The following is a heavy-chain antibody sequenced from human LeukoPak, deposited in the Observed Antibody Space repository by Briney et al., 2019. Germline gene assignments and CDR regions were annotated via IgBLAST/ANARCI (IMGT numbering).Heavy chain of an antibody. CDR3: ASLTGVDY. V-gene: IGHV4-39*01. Sequence: PSETLSLTCTASGGSISSSSYYWGWVRQPPEKGLEWLGSIYYSGSTYYNPSLKSRVTISVDTSKNQFSLKLSSVTAADTAVYYCASLTGVDYWGQGTLVTVSS. J-gene: IGHJ4*02. D-gene: IGHD7-27*01. CDR1: GGSISSSSYY. CDR2: IYYSGST.